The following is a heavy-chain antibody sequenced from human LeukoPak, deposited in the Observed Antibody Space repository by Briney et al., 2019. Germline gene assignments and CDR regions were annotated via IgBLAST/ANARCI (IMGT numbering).Heavy chain of an antibody. V-gene: IGHV5-51*01. Sequence: GESLKISCKGSGSSFTSYWIGWLRQMPGKGLEWMGIIYPGDSDTRYSPSFQGQVTISADKSISTAYLQWSSLKASDTAMYYCAIAVDYDILTCKVGRFDYWGQGTLVTVSS. J-gene: IGHJ4*02. D-gene: IGHD3-9*01. CDR1: GSSFTSYW. CDR3: AIAVDYDILTCKVGRFDY. CDR2: IYPGDSDT.